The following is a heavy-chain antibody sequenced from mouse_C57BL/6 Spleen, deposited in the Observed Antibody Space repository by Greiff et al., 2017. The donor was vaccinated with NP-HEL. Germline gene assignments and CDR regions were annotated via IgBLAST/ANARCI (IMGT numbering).Heavy chain of an antibody. D-gene: IGHD1-1*01. V-gene: IGHV1-80*01. CDR1: GYAFSGYW. CDR2: IYPGDGDT. Sequence: VQLQQSGAELVKPGASVKISCKASGYAFSGYWMNWVKQRPGQGLEWIGQIYPGDGDTNYNGKFKGKATLTADKSSSTAYLQLSSLTSEDSAVYYCARAGHYDGSSLVGGWGKGTTLTVAS. CDR3: ARAGHYDGSSLVGG. J-gene: IGHJ2*01.